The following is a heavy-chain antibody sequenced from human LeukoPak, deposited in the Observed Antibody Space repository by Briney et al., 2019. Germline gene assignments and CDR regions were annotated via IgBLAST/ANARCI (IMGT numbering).Heavy chain of an antibody. D-gene: IGHD2-2*01. Sequence: SVKVSCKASGGTLSSYAISWVRQAPGQGLEWMGGIIPIFGTANYAQKFQGRVTITTDESTSTAYMELSSLRSEDTAVYYCARDGDCSGTSCYARWFDPWGQGTLVTVSS. CDR1: GGTLSSYA. J-gene: IGHJ5*02. CDR3: ARDGDCSGTSCYARWFDP. V-gene: IGHV1-69*05. CDR2: IIPIFGTA.